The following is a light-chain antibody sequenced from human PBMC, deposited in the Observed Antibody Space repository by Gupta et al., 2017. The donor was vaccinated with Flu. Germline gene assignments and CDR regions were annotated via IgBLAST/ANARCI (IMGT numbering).Light chain of an antibody. J-gene: IGLJ2*01. CDR1: SSNIGAGYD. V-gene: IGLV1-40*01. CDR3: QSYDSSLSAVV. CDR2: GNS. Sequence: QSVLTQPPSVSGAPGQRVTISCTGSSSNIGAGYDVHWYQQLPGTAPKLLLYGNSNRPSGVPDRFSGSKSGTSASLAITGRQAEDEADYYCQSYDSSLSAVVFGGGTKLTVL.